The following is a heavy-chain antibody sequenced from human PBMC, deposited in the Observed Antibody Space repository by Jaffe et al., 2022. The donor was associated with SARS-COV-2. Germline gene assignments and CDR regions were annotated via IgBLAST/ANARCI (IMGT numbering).Heavy chain of an antibody. CDR3: SLGDYGDYPYFDY. J-gene: IGHJ4*02. CDR2: IRSKAYGGTT. D-gene: IGHD4-17*01. CDR1: GFTFGDYA. Sequence: EVQLVESGGGLVQPGRSLRLSCTASGFTFGDYAMSWFRQAPGKGLEWVGFIRSKAYGGTTEYAASVKGRFTISRDDSKSIAYLQMNSLKTEDTAVYYCSLGDYGDYPYFDYWGQGTLVTVSS. V-gene: IGHV3-49*03.